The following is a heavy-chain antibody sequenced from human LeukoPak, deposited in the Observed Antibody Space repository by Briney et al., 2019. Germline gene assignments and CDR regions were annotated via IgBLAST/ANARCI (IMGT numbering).Heavy chain of an antibody. CDR2: IYTSGST. Sequence: SETLSLTCTVSGGSISSGSYYWSWIRQPAGKGLEWIGRIYTSGSTNYNPSLKSRVTISVDTSKNQCSLKLSSVTAADTAVYYCARDLYYYGSGAFWDYMDVWGKGTTVTVSS. J-gene: IGHJ6*03. V-gene: IGHV4-61*02. D-gene: IGHD3-10*01. CDR3: ARDLYYYGSGAFWDYMDV. CDR1: GGSISSGSYY.